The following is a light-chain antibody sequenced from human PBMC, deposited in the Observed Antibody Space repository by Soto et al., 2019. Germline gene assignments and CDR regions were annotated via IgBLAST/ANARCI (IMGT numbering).Light chain of an antibody. CDR3: QQYTSYPWT. J-gene: IGKJ1*01. Sequence: DIQMTQSPSTLSASVVDTVTVTCLASQSVSGWLAWFQQKAGKAPKLLIYEASRLESGVPSRISGSGSGTEFTLTISSLQPDDFATYYCQQYTSYPWTFGQGTKVDI. CDR2: EAS. V-gene: IGKV1-5*03. CDR1: QSVSGW.